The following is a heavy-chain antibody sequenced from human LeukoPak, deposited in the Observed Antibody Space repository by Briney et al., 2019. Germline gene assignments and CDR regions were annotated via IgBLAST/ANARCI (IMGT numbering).Heavy chain of an antibody. Sequence: SETLSLTCAVYGGSFSGYYWSWIRKPPGKGLEWIGEINHSGSTNYNPSLKSRVTISVDTSKNQFSLKLSSVTAADTAVYYCARAPRERRNYDFWSGAVGPLDYWGQGTLVTVSS. J-gene: IGHJ4*02. CDR3: ARAPRERRNYDFWSGAVGPLDY. V-gene: IGHV4-34*01. CDR2: INHSGST. D-gene: IGHD3-3*01. CDR1: GGSFSGYY.